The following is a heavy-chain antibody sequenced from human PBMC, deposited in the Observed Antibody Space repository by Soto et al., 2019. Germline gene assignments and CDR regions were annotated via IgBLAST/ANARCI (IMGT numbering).Heavy chain of an antibody. CDR3: AIGVTNGES. D-gene: IGHD4-17*01. CDR1: KFTFSLSN. Sequence: EVQLVESGGGLKQPGGSLRLSCAASKFTFSLSNMNWVRQAPGKGLEGISYISFNSNTVCYADYVRGRFTISRDNAKNSLHLKMNSLRCEETAVYYCAIGVTNGESWGQGTLVTVSS. CDR2: ISFNSNTV. J-gene: IGHJ5*02. V-gene: IGHV3-48*01.